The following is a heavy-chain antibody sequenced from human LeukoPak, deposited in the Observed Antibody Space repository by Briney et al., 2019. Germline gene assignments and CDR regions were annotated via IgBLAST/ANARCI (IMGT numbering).Heavy chain of an antibody. D-gene: IGHD3-3*01. Sequence: SVKVSCKASGGTFSSYAISWVRQAPGQGLEWMGGIIPIFGTANYAQKFQGRVTITTDESTSTAYMELSSLRSEDTAVYYCARPTHYDFWSGPRYAFDIWGQGTMVTVSS. CDR2: IIPIFGTA. CDR1: GGTFSSYA. J-gene: IGHJ3*02. V-gene: IGHV1-69*05. CDR3: ARPTHYDFWSGPRYAFDI.